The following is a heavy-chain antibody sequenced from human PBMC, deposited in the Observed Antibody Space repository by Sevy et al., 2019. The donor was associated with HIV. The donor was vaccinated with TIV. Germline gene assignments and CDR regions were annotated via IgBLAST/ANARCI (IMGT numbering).Heavy chain of an antibody. D-gene: IGHD3-16*02. J-gene: IGHJ4*02. CDR2: ITPISGKA. CDR3: AILPYDYIWGSSRYRYYFDD. CDR1: GGTFSSHV. Sequence: ASVKVSCKASGGTFSSHVINWVRQAPGQGLEWMGQITPISGKANYAQKFQGRVTFTADGSTTTAYMDLGSLRSEETAVYYCAILPYDYIWGSSRYRYYFDDWGQGTLVTVSS. V-gene: IGHV1-69*13.